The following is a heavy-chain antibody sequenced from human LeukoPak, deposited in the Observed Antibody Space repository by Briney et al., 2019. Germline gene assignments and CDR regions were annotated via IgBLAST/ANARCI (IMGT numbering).Heavy chain of an antibody. J-gene: IGHJ3*02. CDR1: GYSFTSYW. V-gene: IGHV5-51*01. CDR3: ARHFGGSTSHAFDI. D-gene: IGHD2-2*01. Sequence: PGESLKISGKCSGYSFTSYWSGWVRRMPGKGLEWMVLIYPGDSDARYSPSFQGQVTISAHKSITTAYLQWSSLKASDTAMYYCARHFGGSTSHAFDIWGQGTMVTVSS. CDR2: IYPGDSDA.